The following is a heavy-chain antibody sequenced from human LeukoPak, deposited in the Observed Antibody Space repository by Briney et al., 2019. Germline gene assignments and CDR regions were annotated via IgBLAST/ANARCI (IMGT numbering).Heavy chain of an antibody. CDR1: GYTFTGYY. CDR2: INPNSGGT. Sequence: GASVKVSCKASGYTFTGYYMHWVRQAPGQGLEWMGWINPNSGGTNYAQKFQGRVTMTRDTSISTAYMELSRLRSDDTAVYYCAREVSRDSNWFDPWGQGTLATVSS. CDR3: AREVSRDSNWFDP. J-gene: IGHJ5*02. V-gene: IGHV1-2*02.